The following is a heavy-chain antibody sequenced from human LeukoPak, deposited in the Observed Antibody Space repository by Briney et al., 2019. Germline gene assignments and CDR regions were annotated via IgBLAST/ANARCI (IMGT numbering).Heavy chain of an antibody. D-gene: IGHD1-26*01. CDR1: GYSISSGYY. J-gene: IGHJ3*02. V-gene: IGHV4-38-2*02. CDR2: IYHSGST. Sequence: SETLSLTCTVSGYSISSGYYWGWIRQPPGKGLEWIGSIYHSGSTYYNPSLKSRVTISVDTSKNQFSLKLSSVTAADTAVYYCAREPPYYLDAFDIWGQGTMVTVSS. CDR3: AREPPYYLDAFDI.